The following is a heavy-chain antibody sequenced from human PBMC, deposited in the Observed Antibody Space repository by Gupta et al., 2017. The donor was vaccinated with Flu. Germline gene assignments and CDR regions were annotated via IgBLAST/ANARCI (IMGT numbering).Heavy chain of an antibody. CDR2: IKNDGSST. Sequence: MHWVRQAPGKGLVWLSRIKNDGSSTTYADSVKGRFTISRDNAKNTLYLQMNSLRVEDTGLYYCVRDGAALRYFDWAPRMDVWGQGTTVTVSS. V-gene: IGHV3-74*01. CDR3: VRDGAALRYFDWAPRMDV. J-gene: IGHJ6*02. D-gene: IGHD3-9*01.